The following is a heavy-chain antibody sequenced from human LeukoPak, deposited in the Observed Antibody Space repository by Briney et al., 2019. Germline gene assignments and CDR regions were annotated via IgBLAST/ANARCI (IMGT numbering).Heavy chain of an antibody. CDR2: IYYSGST. CDR3: ARGRYDILTGYYFYFFDY. Sequence: SETLSLTCTVSGVSIRNYYWSCIRHPPGKGLEWIGYIYYSGSTNYNPSLKSRVTISVDTSKNQFSLRLSSVTAADTAVYYCARGRYDILTGYYFYFFDYWGQGTLVTVSS. J-gene: IGHJ4*02. D-gene: IGHD3-9*01. V-gene: IGHV4-59*01. CDR1: GVSIRNYY.